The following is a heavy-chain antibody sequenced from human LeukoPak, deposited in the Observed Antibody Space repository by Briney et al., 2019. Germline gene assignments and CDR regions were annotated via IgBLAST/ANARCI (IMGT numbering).Heavy chain of an antibody. CDR3: ARDTKYGDFEGGDY. CDR2: IYYSGST. J-gene: IGHJ4*02. V-gene: IGHV4-38-2*02. Sequence: SETLSLTCSVSGYSISSGYYWGWIRQPPGKGLEWIGSIYYSGSTYYNPSLKSRVTISVDTSKNQFSLKLSSVTAADTAVYYCARDTKYGDFEGGDYWGQGTLVTVSS. CDR1: GYSISSGYY. D-gene: IGHD4-17*01.